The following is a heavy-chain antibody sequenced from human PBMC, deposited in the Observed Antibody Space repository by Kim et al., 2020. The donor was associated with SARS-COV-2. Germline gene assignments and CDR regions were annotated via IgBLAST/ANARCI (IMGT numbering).Heavy chain of an antibody. D-gene: IGHD5-18*01. CDR1: GFTFSSYG. CDR2: IWYDGSNT. V-gene: IGHV3-33*01. J-gene: IGHJ3*02. Sequence: GGSLRLSCAASGFTFSSYGMHWVRQAPGKGLEWVAVIWYDGSNTYYADSVKGRFTISRDNSKNTLYLQMNSLRAEDTAVYYCARGYSYGYGSAFDIWGQGTMVTVSS. CDR3: ARGYSYGYGSAFDI.